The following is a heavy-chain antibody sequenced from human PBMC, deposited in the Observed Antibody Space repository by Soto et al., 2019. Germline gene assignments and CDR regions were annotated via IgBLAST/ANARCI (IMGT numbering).Heavy chain of an antibody. Sequence: PSQTLSLTCAVYGVSFVGYYWSWIRQPRGKGLEWIGEINHSGSTNYNPSLKSRVTISVDTSKNQFSLKLSSVTAADTAVYYCARTRGDFWSGYWAYYYYGMDVWGQGTTVTVSS. V-gene: IGHV4-34*01. CDR2: INHSGST. CDR1: GVSFVGYY. J-gene: IGHJ6*02. D-gene: IGHD3-3*01. CDR3: ARTRGDFWSGYWAYYYYGMDV.